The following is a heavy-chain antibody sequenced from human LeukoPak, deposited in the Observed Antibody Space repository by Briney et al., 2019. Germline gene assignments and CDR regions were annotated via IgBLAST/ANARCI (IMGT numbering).Heavy chain of an antibody. CDR2: IIPIFGTA. D-gene: IGHD2-2*01. CDR3: ASEPRYCSSTSCGTFDI. V-gene: IGHV1-69*05. J-gene: IGHJ3*02. Sequence: SVKVSCKASGGTFSSYAISWVRQAPGQGLEWMGGIIPIFGTANYAQKFQGRVTITTDESTSTAYMELSSLRSEDTAVYYCASEPRYCSSTSCGTFDIWGQGTMVTVSS. CDR1: GGTFSSYA.